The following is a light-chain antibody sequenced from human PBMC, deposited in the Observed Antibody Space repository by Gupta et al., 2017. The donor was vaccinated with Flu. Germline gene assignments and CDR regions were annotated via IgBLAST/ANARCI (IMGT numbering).Light chain of an antibody. CDR1: QSVNSH. CDR2: DAS. V-gene: IGKV3-15*01. CDR3: QHHGT. J-gene: IGKJ1*01. Sequence: EMVMTQSPATLSVSPGDTATLSCRASQSVNSHLVWYQQKPGQAPRLLIYDASTRAIGIPARFSGSGSGTEFTLTISSLQSEDFAVYYCQHHGTFGQGTKVEIK.